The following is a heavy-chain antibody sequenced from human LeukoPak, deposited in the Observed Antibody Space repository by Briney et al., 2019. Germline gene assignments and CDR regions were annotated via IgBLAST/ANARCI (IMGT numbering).Heavy chain of an antibody. J-gene: IGHJ4*02. CDR2: ISSYDGLT. Sequence: ASVKVSCKASGYTFTSYGISWVRQAPGQGLEWMAWISSYDGLTNHAQKFQGRVTMTTDTSTTTAYMELRSLGSDDTAVYYCARDGYSSSSSNWGQGTLVTVSS. CDR1: GYTFTSYG. D-gene: IGHD6-6*01. CDR3: ARDGYSSSSSN. V-gene: IGHV1-18*01.